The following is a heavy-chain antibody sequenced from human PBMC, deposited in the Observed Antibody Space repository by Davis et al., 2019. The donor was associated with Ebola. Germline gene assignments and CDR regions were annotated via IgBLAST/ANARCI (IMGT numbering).Heavy chain of an antibody. CDR3: ARRNVLRFLELDAFDI. V-gene: IGHV4-34*01. CDR2: ITHSGST. CDR1: GGSFSGYY. D-gene: IGHD3-3*01. J-gene: IGHJ3*02. Sequence: SETLSLTCAVYGGSFSGYYWSWIRQPPGTGLEWNGEITHSGSTNYNPSLKSRVTISGDTSKNQFSLKLSSVTAADTAVYYCARRNVLRFLELDAFDIWGQGRMVTVSS.